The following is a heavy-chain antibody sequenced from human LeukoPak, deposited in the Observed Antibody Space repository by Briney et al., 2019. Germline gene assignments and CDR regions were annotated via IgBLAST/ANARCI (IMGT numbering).Heavy chain of an antibody. D-gene: IGHD3-22*01. Sequence: GGSLRLSCAASGFTFSGSAMHWVRQASGKGLEWVGRIRSKANSYATAYAASVKGRFTISRDDSKNTAYLQMNSLKTEDTAVYYCTTDQYSGTMTFDYWGQGTLVTVSS. J-gene: IGHJ4*02. CDR1: GFTFSGSA. V-gene: IGHV3-73*01. CDR2: IRSKANSYAT. CDR3: TTDQYSGTMTFDY.